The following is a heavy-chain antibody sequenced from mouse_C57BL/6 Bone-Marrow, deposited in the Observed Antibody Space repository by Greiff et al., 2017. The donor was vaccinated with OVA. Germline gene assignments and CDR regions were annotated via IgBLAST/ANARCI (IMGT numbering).Heavy chain of an antibody. CDR2: IDPSDSYT. D-gene: IGHD1-1*01. CDR1: GYTFTSYW. CDR3: AGPYYYGSSLHWYFDV. Sequence: QVQLQQPGAELVRPGTSVKLSCKASGYTFTSYWMHWVKQRPGQGLEWIGVIDPSDSYTNYNQKFKGKATLTVDTSSSTAYMQLSSLTSEDSAVYYGAGPYYYGSSLHWYFDVWGKGTTVTVSS. J-gene: IGHJ1*03. V-gene: IGHV1-59*01.